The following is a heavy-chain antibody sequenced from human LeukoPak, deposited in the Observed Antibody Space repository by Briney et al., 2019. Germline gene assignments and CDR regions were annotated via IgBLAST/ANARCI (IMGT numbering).Heavy chain of an antibody. D-gene: IGHD6-13*01. Sequence: PSETLSLTCTVSGGSISGYYWSWIRQPPGKGLEWIGHIYYSGSTNYNPSLKSRVTISVDTSKNQFSLKLSSVTAADTAVYYCARRFVGYDSSWGASDIWGQGTMVTVSS. CDR3: ARRFVGYDSSWGASDI. J-gene: IGHJ3*02. CDR1: GGSISGYY. CDR2: IYYSGST. V-gene: IGHV4-59*08.